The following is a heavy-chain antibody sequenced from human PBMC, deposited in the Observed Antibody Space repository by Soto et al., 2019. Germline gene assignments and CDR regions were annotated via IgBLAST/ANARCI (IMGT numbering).Heavy chain of an antibody. V-gene: IGHV1-58*01. Sequence: QMQLVQSGPEVKKPGTSLKVSCKASGFTLSSSAVQWVRQARGQGLEWIGWIVVGSDNTNYAQKFQERVTITSDMSTSTVYMELSSLRSEDTATYYCAAAILGQPPYFYGMDVWGQGNPVTVSS. CDR1: GFTLSSSA. D-gene: IGHD1-26*01. CDR3: AAAILGQPPYFYGMDV. J-gene: IGHJ6*02. CDR2: IVVGSDNT.